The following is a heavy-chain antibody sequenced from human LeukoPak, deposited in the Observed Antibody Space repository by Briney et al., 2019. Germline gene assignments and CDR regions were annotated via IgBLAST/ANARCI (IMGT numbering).Heavy chain of an antibody. J-gene: IGHJ4*02. D-gene: IGHD6-13*01. V-gene: IGHV1-46*01. CDR2: INPSDGST. CDR1: GYTFTSYY. CDR3: ARDTLIAAFDY. Sequence: ASVKVSCKASGYTFTSYYMHWVRQAPGQGLEWMGIINPSDGSTNYAQKFQGRVTMTRDTSTSTVYMELSSLRSEDTAVYYCARDTLIAAFDYWGQGTLVTVSS.